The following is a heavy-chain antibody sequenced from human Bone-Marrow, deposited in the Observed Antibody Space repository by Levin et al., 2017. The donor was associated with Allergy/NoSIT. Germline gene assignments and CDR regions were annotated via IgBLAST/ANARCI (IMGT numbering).Heavy chain of an antibody. CDR2: ISTRSTYI. Sequence: PGESLKISCASSGFPFSTYGMAWVRQAPGEGLEWLASISTRSTYIHYADSVKGRFTIPRDNANNSLSLQMNRLRREDTAVYYCARAAGAAGRGGMDVWGQGTTVTVSS. J-gene: IGHJ6*02. V-gene: IGHV3-21*01. D-gene: IGHD6-13*01. CDR3: ARAAGAAGRGGMDV. CDR1: GFPFSTYG.